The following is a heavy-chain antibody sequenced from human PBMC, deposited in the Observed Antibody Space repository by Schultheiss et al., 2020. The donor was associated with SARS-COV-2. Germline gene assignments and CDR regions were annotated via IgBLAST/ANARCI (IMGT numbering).Heavy chain of an antibody. CDR1: GFTFSSYG. CDR2: ISYDGSNK. D-gene: IGHD3-3*01. J-gene: IGHJ6*03. CDR3: AKDRTDYDFWSGYYYYYYYMDV. Sequence: GGSLRLSCAASGFTFSSYGMHWVRQAPGKGLEWVAVISYDGSNKYYADSVKGRFTISRDNSKNTLYLQMNSLRAEDTAVYYCAKDRTDYDFWSGYYYYYYYMDVWGKGTTVTVSS. V-gene: IGHV3-30*18.